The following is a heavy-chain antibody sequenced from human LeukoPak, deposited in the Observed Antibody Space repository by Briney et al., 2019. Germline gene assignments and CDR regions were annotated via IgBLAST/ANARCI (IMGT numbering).Heavy chain of an antibody. J-gene: IGHJ4*02. CDR3: AKDPDYDILTGYLNY. D-gene: IGHD3-9*01. CDR2: ISGSGGGT. Sequence: PGGSLRLSCAASGFTFSSYAMSWVRQAPGKGLEWVSAISGSGGGTYYADSVKGRFTISRDNSKNTLYLQMNSLRAEDTAVYYCAKDPDYDILTGYLNYWGQGTLVTVSS. V-gene: IGHV3-23*01. CDR1: GFTFSSYA.